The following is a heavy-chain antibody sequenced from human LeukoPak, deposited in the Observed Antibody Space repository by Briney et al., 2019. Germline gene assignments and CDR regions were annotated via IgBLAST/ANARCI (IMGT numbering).Heavy chain of an antibody. CDR2: IESKSNGGTT. V-gene: IGHV3-15*04. CDR3: STMSAIFGVIIPDY. CDR1: GFVFSDAW. Sequence: GGSLRLSCAVSGFVFSDAWLSWVRQAPGKGLEWVGRIESKSNGGTTDYAAPVKGRFSISRDDSKNTLFLQMYSLRTEDTGVYYCSTMSAIFGVIIPDYWGQGTLVSVSP. J-gene: IGHJ4*02. D-gene: IGHD3-3*01.